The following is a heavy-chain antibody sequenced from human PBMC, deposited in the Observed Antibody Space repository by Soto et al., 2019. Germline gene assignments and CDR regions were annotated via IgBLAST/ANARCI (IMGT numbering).Heavy chain of an antibody. CDR2: IYSAGSA. Sequence: PGGSLRLSCAASGFTVSTYHMSWVRQAPGKGLEWVSVIYSAGSADFADSVKVRFTISRDNAKDSLYLQMNSLRVEDTALYYCVRDHNWAFDYWAPGTLVTVSS. V-gene: IGHV3-66*01. D-gene: IGHD1-20*01. J-gene: IGHJ4*02. CDR1: GFTVSTYH. CDR3: VRDHNWAFDY.